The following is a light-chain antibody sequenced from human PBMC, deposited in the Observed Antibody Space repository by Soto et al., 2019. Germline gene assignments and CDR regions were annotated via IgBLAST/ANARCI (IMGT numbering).Light chain of an antibody. Sequence: QSALTQPASVSGSPGQSITISCTRTSSDVGGYKYVSWYQKHPCKAPKLMIYEGSYRPSGVSNRFSGSKSGNTASLSISGLQAEDEAEYFCSSFTSSSTPVFGGGTK. CDR1: SSDVGGYKY. CDR2: EGS. V-gene: IGLV2-14*01. CDR3: SSFTSSSTPV. J-gene: IGLJ2*01.